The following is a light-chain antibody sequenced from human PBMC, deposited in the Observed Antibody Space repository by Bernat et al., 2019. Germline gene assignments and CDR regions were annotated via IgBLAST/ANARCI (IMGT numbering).Light chain of an antibody. CDR3: PQYDRYPLA. V-gene: IGKV1-16*01. J-gene: IGKJ4*01. Sequence: DIQMTQSPSSLSASVGDRVTITCRATQAISKYLAWVQQKPGKAPKSLIYGASTLFSGVPSRFSGSGSETDFTLTISSLQPEDSATYYCPQYDRYPLAFGGGTKVEVK. CDR2: GAS. CDR1: QAISKY.